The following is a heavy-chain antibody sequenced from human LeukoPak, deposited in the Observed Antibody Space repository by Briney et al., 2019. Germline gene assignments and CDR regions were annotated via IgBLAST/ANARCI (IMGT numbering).Heavy chain of an antibody. V-gene: IGHV3-23*01. CDR2: ISGSGGST. J-gene: IGHJ4*02. D-gene: IGHD3-22*01. Sequence: GGSLRLSCAASEFTFSIYRMTWVRQAPGKGLEWVSAISGSGGSTYYADSVKGRFTISRDNSKNTLYLQMNSLRAEDTAVYYCAKARRVITTVFDYWGQGTLVTVSS. CDR3: AKARRVITTVFDY. CDR1: EFTFSIYR.